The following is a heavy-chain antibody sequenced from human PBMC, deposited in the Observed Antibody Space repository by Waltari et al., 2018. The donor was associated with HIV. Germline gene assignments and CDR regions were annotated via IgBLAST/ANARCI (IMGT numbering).Heavy chain of an antibody. V-gene: IGHV3-23*01. CDR2: ISGSGVST. J-gene: IGHJ4*02. CDR1: GFTFSSYA. Sequence: EVQLLESGGGLVQPGGSLRLSCAASGFTFSSYAMSWVRQAPGKGREWVSAISGSGVSTYYADSGKGRFTISRDNSKNTLYLQMNSLRAEDTAVYYCAKSGEPVVVVPFDYWGQGTLVTVSS. CDR3: AKSGEPVVVVPFDY. D-gene: IGHD3-22*01.